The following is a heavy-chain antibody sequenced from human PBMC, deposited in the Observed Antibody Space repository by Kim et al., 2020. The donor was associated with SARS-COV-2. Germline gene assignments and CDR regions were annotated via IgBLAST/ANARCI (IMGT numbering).Heavy chain of an antibody. D-gene: IGHD4-17*01. CDR3: ARVDYGDSPLLDI. CDR2: IYYSGST. V-gene: IGHV4-59*01. Sequence: SETLSLTCTVSGGSISSYYWSWIRQPPGKGLEWIGYIYYSGSTNYNPSLKSRVTISVDTSKNQFSLKLSSVTAADTAVYYCARVDYGDSPLLDIWGQGTMVTVSS. CDR1: GGSISSYY. J-gene: IGHJ3*02.